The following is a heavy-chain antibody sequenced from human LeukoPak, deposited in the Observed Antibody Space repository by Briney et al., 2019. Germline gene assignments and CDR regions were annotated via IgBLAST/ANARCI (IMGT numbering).Heavy chain of an antibody. CDR2: IKTDGGEK. V-gene: IGHV3-7*05. Sequence: GGSLRLSCEAAGFTFSSYWMSWVRQAPGKGLEWVAIIKTDGGEKYYVDSVKGRFTISRDNAKNSLYLQINSLRAEDTAVYYCARDRLDNRGQGTLVAVSS. D-gene: IGHD6-19*01. J-gene: IGHJ4*02. CDR1: GFTFSSYW. CDR3: ARDRLDN.